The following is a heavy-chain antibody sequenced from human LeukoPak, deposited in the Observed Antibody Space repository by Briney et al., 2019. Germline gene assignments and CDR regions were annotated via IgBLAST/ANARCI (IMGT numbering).Heavy chain of an antibody. CDR3: AKEGVVPAKYAFDV. D-gene: IGHD2-2*01. V-gene: IGHV3-30*18. CDR1: GFSFSSHG. CDR2: VSRGGDIT. Sequence: GMSQRLSCVGTGFSFSSHGMHWVRQGPGKGLGWVAVVSRGGDITYYAESVKGRFIIARDNSKNSMFLQMNDLRPEDTAVYYCAKEGVVPAKYAFDVWGQGTMVTVSS. J-gene: IGHJ3*01.